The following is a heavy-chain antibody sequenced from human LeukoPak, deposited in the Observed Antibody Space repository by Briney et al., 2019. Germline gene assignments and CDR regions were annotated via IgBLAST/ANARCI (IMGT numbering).Heavy chain of an antibody. CDR2: INHSGST. Sequence: SETLSLTCAVYGGSFSGYYWSWIRQPPGKGLEWIGEINHSGSTNYNPSLKSRVTISVDTSKNQFSLKLSSVTAADTAVYYCARGYYGSGSILRTYYFDYWGQGTLVTVSS. D-gene: IGHD3-10*01. V-gene: IGHV4-34*01. J-gene: IGHJ4*02. CDR1: GGSFSGYY. CDR3: ARGYYGSGSILRTYYFDY.